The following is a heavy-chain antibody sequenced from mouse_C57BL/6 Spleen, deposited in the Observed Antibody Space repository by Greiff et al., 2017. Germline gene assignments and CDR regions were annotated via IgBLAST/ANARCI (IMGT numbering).Heavy chain of an antibody. J-gene: IGHJ4*01. CDR1: GFTFSDYG. D-gene: IGHD4-1*01. CDR3: SGGDQTAYAMDY. V-gene: IGHV5-17*01. CDR2: ISSGSSTI. Sequence: EVKVVESGGGLVKPGGSLKLSCAASGFTFSDYGMHWVRQAPEKGLEWVAYISSGSSTIYYADTVKGRFTISRDNAKNTLFLQMTSLRSEDTAMYYCSGGDQTAYAMDYWGQGTSVTVAS.